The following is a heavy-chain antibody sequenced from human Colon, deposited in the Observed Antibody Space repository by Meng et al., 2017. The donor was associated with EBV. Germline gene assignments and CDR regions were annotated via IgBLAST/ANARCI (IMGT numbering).Heavy chain of an antibody. D-gene: IGHD3-3*01. J-gene: IGHJ4*02. V-gene: IGHV4-4*02. CDR1: HGSISSSNF. CDR2: IYHSGST. CDR3: ARRGFDVWSGSPELDF. Sequence: QVQLQQWCAGPLKTSXXXXPXXXVSHGSISSSNFWTWVRQPPGKGLEWIGEIYHSGSTKYNPSLKSRVTISADKSKNQFSLHVSSVTAADTAVYYCARRGFDVWSGSPELDFWGQGILVTVS.